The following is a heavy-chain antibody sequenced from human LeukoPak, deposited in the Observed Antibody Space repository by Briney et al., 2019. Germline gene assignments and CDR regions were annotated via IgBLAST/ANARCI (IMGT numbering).Heavy chain of an antibody. J-gene: IGHJ4*02. CDR1: GATFSSYA. V-gene: IGHV1-69*04. D-gene: IGHD3-22*01. CDR2: IIPILGIA. Sequence: SVKVSCKASGATFSSYAISWVRQAPGQGLEWMGRIIPILGIANYAQKFQGRVTITAAKSTSTAYMELSSLRSEDTAVYYCADNYYDSSGYYYTDYWGQGTLVTVSS. CDR3: ADNYYDSSGYYYTDY.